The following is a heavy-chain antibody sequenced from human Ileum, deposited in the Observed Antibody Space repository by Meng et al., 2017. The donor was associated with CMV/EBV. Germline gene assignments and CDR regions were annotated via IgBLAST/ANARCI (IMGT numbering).Heavy chain of an antibody. J-gene: IGHJ4*02. D-gene: IGHD1-1*01. CDR1: GVSILSYY. CDR3: ARDTGTTGTGSLFDY. CDR2: IHTTDST. V-gene: IGHV4-4*07. Sequence: SWETLALTRPCAGVSILSYYWNWTRQPDGKGLEWIGRIHTTDSTNYNPSFKRRVTISVDTSKNQFSLKLTSMTAADTAVYYCARDTGTTGTGSLFDYWGQGILVTVSS.